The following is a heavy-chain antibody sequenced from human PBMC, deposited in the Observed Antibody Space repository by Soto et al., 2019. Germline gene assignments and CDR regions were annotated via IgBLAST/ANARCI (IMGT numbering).Heavy chain of an antibody. CDR1: GGSISSYY. CDR2: IYYSGST. CDR3: ARYNWGAMGAFDI. V-gene: IGHV4-59*01. Sequence: VQLQESGPGLVKPSETLSLTCTVSGGSISSYYWSWIRQPPGKGLEWIGYIYYSGSTNYNPSLKSRVTISVDTSKNQFSLKLSSVTAADTAAYYCARYNWGAMGAFDIWGQGTMVTVSS. D-gene: IGHD1-1*01. J-gene: IGHJ3*02.